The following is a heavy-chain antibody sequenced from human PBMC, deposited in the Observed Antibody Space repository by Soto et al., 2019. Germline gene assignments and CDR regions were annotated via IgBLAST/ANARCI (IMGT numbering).Heavy chain of an antibody. V-gene: IGHV4-61*01. CDR2: IYYSGST. CDR1: GGSVSSGSYY. CDR3: ARDVGYCSSTSCYTGWFDP. Sequence: SETLSLTCTVSGGSVSSGSYYWSWIRQPPGTGLEWIGYIYYSGSTNYNPSLKSRVTISVDTSKNQFSLKLSSVTAADTAVYYCARDVGYCSSTSCYTGWFDPWGQGTLVTVSS. J-gene: IGHJ5*02. D-gene: IGHD2-2*02.